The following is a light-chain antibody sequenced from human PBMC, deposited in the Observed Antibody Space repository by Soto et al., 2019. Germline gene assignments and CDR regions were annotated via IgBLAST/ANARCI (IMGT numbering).Light chain of an antibody. V-gene: IGLV2-14*01. J-gene: IGLJ1*01. CDR3: CSYTSGSTYV. Sequence: QSVLTQPASVSGSPGQSITISCTGTSSDVGGYDHVSWYQQHPGKAPKLMIYEVSNRPSGVSNRFSGSKSGKTASLTISGRQAEDEADYYCCSYTSGSTYVFGTGTKVTVL. CDR2: EVS. CDR1: SSDVGGYDH.